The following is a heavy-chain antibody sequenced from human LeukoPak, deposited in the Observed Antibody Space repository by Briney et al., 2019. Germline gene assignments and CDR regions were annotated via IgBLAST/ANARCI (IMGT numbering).Heavy chain of an antibody. CDR1: GGSISSYY. CDR2: IYYSGST. V-gene: IGHV4-59*08. Sequence: PSETLSLTCTVSGGSISSYYWGWIRQPPGKGLEWIGYIYYSGSTNYNPSLKSRVTISVDTSKNQFSLKLSSVTAADTAVYYCARYYYGSGSAFDYWGQGTLVTVSS. D-gene: IGHD3-10*01. CDR3: ARYYYGSGSAFDY. J-gene: IGHJ4*02.